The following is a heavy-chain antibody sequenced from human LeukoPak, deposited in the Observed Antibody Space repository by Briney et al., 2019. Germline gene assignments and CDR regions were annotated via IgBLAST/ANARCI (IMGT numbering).Heavy chain of an antibody. V-gene: IGHV4-39*01. CDR3: AQATPYFDY. Sequence: TLSLTCTVSGGSISSSSYYWGWIRQPPGKGLEWIGSIYYSGSTYYNPSLKSRVTISVDTSKNQFSLKLSSVTAADTAVYYCAQATPYFDYWGQGTLVTVSS. CDR1: GGSISSSSYY. CDR2: IYYSGST. J-gene: IGHJ4*02. D-gene: IGHD1-26*01.